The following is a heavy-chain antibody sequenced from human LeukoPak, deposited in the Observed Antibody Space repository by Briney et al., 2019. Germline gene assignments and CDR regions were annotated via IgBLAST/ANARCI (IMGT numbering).Heavy chain of an antibody. D-gene: IGHD2-15*01. J-gene: IGHJ3*02. Sequence: SSVKVSCKASGGTFSSYTISWVRQAPGRGLEWMGRIIPILGIANYAQKFQGRVTITADKSTSTAYMELSSLRSEDTAVYYCARGPSGPRDDAFDIWGQGTMVTVSS. CDR3: ARGPSGPRDDAFDI. V-gene: IGHV1-69*02. CDR2: IIPILGIA. CDR1: GGTFSSYT.